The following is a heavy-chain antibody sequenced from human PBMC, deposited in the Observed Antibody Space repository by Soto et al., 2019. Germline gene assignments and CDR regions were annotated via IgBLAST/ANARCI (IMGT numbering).Heavy chain of an antibody. D-gene: IGHD3-3*01. V-gene: IGHV3-9*01. J-gene: IGHJ6*02. CDR1: GFTFDDYA. Sequence: GGSLRLSCAASGFTFDDYAMHWVRQAPGKGLEWVSGISWNSGSIGYADSVKGRFTISRDNAKNSLYLQMNSLRAEDTALYYCAKGRYDFWSGYSPYYYYGMDVWGQGTTVTVSS. CDR2: ISWNSGSI. CDR3: AKGRYDFWSGYSPYYYYGMDV.